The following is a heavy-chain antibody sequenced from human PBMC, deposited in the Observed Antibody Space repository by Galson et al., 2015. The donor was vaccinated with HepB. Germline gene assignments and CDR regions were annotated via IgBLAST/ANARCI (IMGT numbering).Heavy chain of an antibody. V-gene: IGHV3-9*01. CDR1: GFTFDDYA. Sequence: SLRLSCAASGFTFDDYAMHWVRQAPGKGLEWVSGISWNSGSIGYADSVKGRFTISRDNAKNSLYLQMNSLRAEHTALYYCAKVGRDSGWLVGAFDIWGQGTMVTVSS. J-gene: IGHJ3*02. D-gene: IGHD6-19*01. CDR2: ISWNSGSI. CDR3: AKVGRDSGWLVGAFDI.